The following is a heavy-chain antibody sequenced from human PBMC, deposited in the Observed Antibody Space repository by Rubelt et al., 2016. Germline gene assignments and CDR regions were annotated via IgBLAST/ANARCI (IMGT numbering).Heavy chain of an antibody. CDR2: IIPILGIA. J-gene: IGHJ6*02. D-gene: IGHD3-3*01. V-gene: IGHV1-69*04. CDR1: GGTFSSYA. Sequence: LVQSGSELKKPGASVKVSCKASGGTFSSYAISWVRQAPGQGLEWMGRIIPILGIANYAQKFQGRVTITADKSTSTAYMELSSLRSEDTAVYYCARVLDYYYGMDVWGQGTTVTVSS. CDR3: ARVLDYYYGMDV.